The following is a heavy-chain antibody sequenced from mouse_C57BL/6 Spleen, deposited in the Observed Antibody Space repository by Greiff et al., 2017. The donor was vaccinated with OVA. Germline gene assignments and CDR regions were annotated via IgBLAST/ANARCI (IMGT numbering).Heavy chain of an antibody. D-gene: IGHD2-3*01. J-gene: IGHJ2*01. V-gene: IGHV5-4*03. CDR3: ARRNGYYAYYFDY. Sequence: EVKVVESGGGLVKPGGSLKLSCAASGFTFSSYAMSWVRQTPEKRLEWVATISDGGSYTYYPDNVKGRFTISRDNAKNNLYLQMSHLKSEDTAMYYCARRNGYYAYYFDYWGQGTTLTVSS. CDR1: GFTFSSYA. CDR2: ISDGGSYT.